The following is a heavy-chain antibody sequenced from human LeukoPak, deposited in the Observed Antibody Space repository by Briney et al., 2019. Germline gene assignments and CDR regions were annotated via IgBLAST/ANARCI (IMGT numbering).Heavy chain of an antibody. CDR2: IIPIFGTA. V-gene: IGHV1-69*13. Sequence: RASVKVSCKASGGTFSSYAISWVRQAPGQGLEWMGGIIPIFGTANYAQKFQGRVTITADESTSTAYMELSSLRSEDTAVYYCAREGPFYTRGMVYAKRWFDPWGQGTLVTVSS. J-gene: IGHJ5*02. D-gene: IGHD2-8*01. CDR1: GGTFSSYA. CDR3: AREGPFYTRGMVYAKRWFDP.